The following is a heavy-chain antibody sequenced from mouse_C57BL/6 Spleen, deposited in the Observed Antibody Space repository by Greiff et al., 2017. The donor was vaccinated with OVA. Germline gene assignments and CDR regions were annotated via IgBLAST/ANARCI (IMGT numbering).Heavy chain of an antibody. V-gene: IGHV1-50*01. J-gene: IGHJ2*01. Sequence: QVQLQQPGAELVKPGASVKLSCKASGYTFTSYWMQWVKQRPGQGLEWIGEIDPSDSYTNYNQKFKGKATLTVDTSSSTAYMQLSSLTSEDSAVYYCARPGITTLFDYWGQGTTLTVSS. CDR3: ARPGITTLFDY. CDR2: IDPSDSYT. CDR1: GYTFTSYW. D-gene: IGHD2-4*01.